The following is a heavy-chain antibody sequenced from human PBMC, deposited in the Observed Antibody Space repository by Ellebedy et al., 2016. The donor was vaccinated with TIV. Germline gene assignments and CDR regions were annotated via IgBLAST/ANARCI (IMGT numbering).Heavy chain of an antibody. D-gene: IGHD5-24*01. CDR1: VDSFSDNY. J-gene: IGHJ5*02. Sequence: MPSETLSLTCAVYVDSFSDNYWSWIRQPPGKGLEWIGGIGHSGGTKFNPSLKSRVTISVDTSKNQFSLKLTSMTAADTAVYYCATHQRRSFDPWGQGTLVTVSS. V-gene: IGHV4-34*01. CDR3: ATHQRRSFDP. CDR2: IGHSGGT.